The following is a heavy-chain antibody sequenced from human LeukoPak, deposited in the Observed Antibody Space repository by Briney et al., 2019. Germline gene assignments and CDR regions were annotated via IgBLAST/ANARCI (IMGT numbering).Heavy chain of an antibody. J-gene: IGHJ4*02. D-gene: IGHD1-26*01. CDR3: AGSGSYNY. CDR1: GFTFISYW. CDR2: IKQDGSEK. Sequence: GGSLRLSCALSGFTFISYWMSWLRQAPGKGLEWVANIKQDGSEKYYVDSVKGRFTISRDNAKNSLYLQMNSLRAEDTAVYYCAGSGSYNYWGQGTVVTVSS. V-gene: IGHV3-7*01.